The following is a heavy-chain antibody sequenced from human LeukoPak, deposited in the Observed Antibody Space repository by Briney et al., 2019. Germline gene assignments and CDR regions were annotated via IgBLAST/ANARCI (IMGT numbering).Heavy chain of an antibody. CDR1: GFTFSSYA. CDR2: ISGSGGST. D-gene: IGHD3-10*01. CDR3: ARVLWFGELLSNGGAFDI. Sequence: PGRSLRLSCAASGFTFSSYAMSWVRQAPGRGLEWVSAISGSGGSTYYADSVKGRFTISRDNSKNTLYLQMNSLRAEDTAVYYCARVLWFGELLSNGGAFDIWGQGTMVTVSS. V-gene: IGHV3-23*01. J-gene: IGHJ3*02.